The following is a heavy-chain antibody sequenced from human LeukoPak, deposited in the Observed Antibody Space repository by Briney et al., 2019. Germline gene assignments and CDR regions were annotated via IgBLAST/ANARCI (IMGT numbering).Heavy chain of an antibody. V-gene: IGHV4-38-2*02. Sequence: SETLSLTCKVSGYSISSGYYWGWVRQPPGKGLEWIGSIYHSGSTSYNPSLQSRVTISVDTSKNQFSLKLSSVTAADTAVYYCAKHYMGSYDNRGLDYWGQGSLVTVSS. CDR2: IYHSGST. D-gene: IGHD3-10*01. CDR1: GYSISSGYY. J-gene: IGHJ4*02. CDR3: AKHYMGSYDNRGLDY.